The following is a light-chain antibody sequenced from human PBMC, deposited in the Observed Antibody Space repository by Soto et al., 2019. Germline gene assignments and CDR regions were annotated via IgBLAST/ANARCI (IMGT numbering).Light chain of an antibody. J-gene: IGKJ1*01. CDR3: QHYNSYPWT. CDR1: QSISSW. V-gene: IGKV1-5*03. Sequence: DIQMTQSPSTLSASVGDRVTITCRVSQSISSWLAWYQQKPGKAPKLLIYKASSLESGVPSRFSGSGSGTEFTLTISSLQPDDFATYYCQHYNSYPWTFGQGTKAEIK. CDR2: KAS.